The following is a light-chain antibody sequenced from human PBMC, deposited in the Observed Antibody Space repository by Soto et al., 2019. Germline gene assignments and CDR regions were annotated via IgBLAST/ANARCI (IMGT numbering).Light chain of an antibody. CDR3: QQYNIYPLT. V-gene: IGKV1D-16*01. Sequence: DVQMTQSPSSLSASVGDSVTITCRASQDINSYLAWYQQKPGNAPKSLIYAASSLQTGVPSRFSGSESGTDFTLTISILQPEDSATYYCQQYNIYPLTFGGGTKVEIK. CDR1: QDINSY. J-gene: IGKJ4*01. CDR2: AAS.